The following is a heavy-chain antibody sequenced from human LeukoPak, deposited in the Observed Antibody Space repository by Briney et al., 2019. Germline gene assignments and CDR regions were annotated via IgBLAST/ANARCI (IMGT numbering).Heavy chain of an antibody. J-gene: IGHJ4*02. D-gene: IGHD3-22*01. V-gene: IGHV1-2*02. CDR1: GYTFISYH. Sequence: GASVKVSCKTSGYTFISYHMHRVRQVPGQGLEWMGWINPNSGGTQSAQKFQGRVTMTRDTSISTAYMELRSLTSDDPAVYYCARDGAVSYAYDSSGFLNWGQGTLVTVSS. CDR2: INPNSGGT. CDR3: ARDGAVSYAYDSSGFLN.